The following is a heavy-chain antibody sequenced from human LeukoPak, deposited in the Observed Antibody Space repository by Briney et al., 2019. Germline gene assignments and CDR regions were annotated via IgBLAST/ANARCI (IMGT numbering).Heavy chain of an antibody. CDR1: GGSISSYY. Sequence: SETLSLTCTVSGGSISSYYWSWIRQPAGKGLEWIGRIYTSGSTNYNPSLKSRVTMSVDTSKNQFSLKLSSVTAADTAVYYCARDRTRNSRFDPWVQGTLVTVSS. CDR2: IYTSGST. V-gene: IGHV4-4*07. D-gene: IGHD1-14*01. J-gene: IGHJ5*02. CDR3: ARDRTRNSRFDP.